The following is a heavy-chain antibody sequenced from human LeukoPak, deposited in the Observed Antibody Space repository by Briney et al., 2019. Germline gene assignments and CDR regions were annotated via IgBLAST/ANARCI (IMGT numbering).Heavy chain of an antibody. CDR2: INQDGSEK. Sequence: GGSLRLSCAASGFTFSSYWMSWVRQAPGTGLEGVANINQDGSEKYYVGAVKGRFTISRDNAKNSLYLEMNSLRAEDTAVYYCARDPTQYCSSTSCPGGDYFDYWGQGALVTASS. J-gene: IGHJ4*02. D-gene: IGHD2-2*01. CDR3: ARDPTQYCSSTSCPGGDYFDY. CDR1: GFTFSSYW. V-gene: IGHV3-7*01.